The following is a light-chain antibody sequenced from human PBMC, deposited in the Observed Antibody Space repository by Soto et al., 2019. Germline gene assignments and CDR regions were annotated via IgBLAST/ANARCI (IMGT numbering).Light chain of an antibody. CDR1: SSDIGTYNY. CDR3: SSYTTSNTLVV. J-gene: IGLJ2*01. V-gene: IGLV2-14*01. CDR2: EVS. Sequence: QSALTQPASVSGSPGQSITISCTGTSSDIGTYNYVSWYQQHPGKAPKFIIYEVSNRPSGVSNRFSGSKSGNTASLTISGIQAEDEADYYCSSYTTSNTLVVFGGGTKVTVL.